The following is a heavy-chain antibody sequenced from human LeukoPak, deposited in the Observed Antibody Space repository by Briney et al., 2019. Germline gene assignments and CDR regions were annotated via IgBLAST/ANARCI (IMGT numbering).Heavy chain of an antibody. CDR2: ISSSSSYI. J-gene: IGHJ4*02. Sequence: GGSLRLSCAASGFTFSSYSMNWVRQAPGKGLEWVSSISSSSSYIYYADSVKGRFTISRDNAKNSLYLQMNSLRAEHTAVYYCARAGSGTKGLDYWGQGTLVTVSS. CDR1: GFTFSSYS. V-gene: IGHV3-21*01. CDR3: ARAGSGTKGLDY. D-gene: IGHD3-10*01.